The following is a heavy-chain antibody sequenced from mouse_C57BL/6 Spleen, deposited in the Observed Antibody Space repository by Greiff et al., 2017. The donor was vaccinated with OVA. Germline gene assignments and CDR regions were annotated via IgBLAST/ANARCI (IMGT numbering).Heavy chain of an antibody. Sequence: QVQLQQPGAELVRPGSSVKLSCKASGYTFTSYWMDWVKQRPGQGLEWIGNIYPSDSETHYNQKFKDKATLTVDKSSSTAYMQLSSLTSEDSAVYYCARGYYGSSLYYYAMDYWGQGTSVTVSS. V-gene: IGHV1-61*01. J-gene: IGHJ4*01. CDR2: IYPSDSET. D-gene: IGHD1-1*01. CDR3: ARGYYGSSLYYYAMDY. CDR1: GYTFTSYW.